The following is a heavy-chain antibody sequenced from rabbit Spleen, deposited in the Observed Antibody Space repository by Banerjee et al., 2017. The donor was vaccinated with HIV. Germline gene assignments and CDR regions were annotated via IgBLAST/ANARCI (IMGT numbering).Heavy chain of an antibody. CDR2: IYAGYSGSS. J-gene: IGHJ4*01. CDR1: GFSFSSNYY. CDR3: ARGSATMTMVITGFYLSL. V-gene: IGHV1S40*01. D-gene: IGHD2-1*01. Sequence: QSLEESGGDLVKPGASLTLTCTASGFSFSSNYYMCWVRQAPGKGLECIACIYAGYSGSSYYASWAKGRFTISKTSSTTVTLQMTSLTVADTATYFCARGSATMTMVITGFYLSLWGPGTLVTVS.